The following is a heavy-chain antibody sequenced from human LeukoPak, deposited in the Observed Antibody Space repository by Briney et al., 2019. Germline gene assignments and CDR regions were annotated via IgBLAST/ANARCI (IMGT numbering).Heavy chain of an antibody. V-gene: IGHV4-4*07. J-gene: IGHJ4*02. CDR2: IYTRGNT. D-gene: IGHD2-15*01. CDR3: ARLGAATTFNY. CDR1: GGSISGYY. Sequence: SETLSLTCTASGGSISGYYWTWIRQPAGKGLEWIGHIYTRGNTNYSPSLKSRVTMSVDTSKNQFSLKLSSVTAADTAVYYCARLGAATTFNYWGQGSLVTVSS.